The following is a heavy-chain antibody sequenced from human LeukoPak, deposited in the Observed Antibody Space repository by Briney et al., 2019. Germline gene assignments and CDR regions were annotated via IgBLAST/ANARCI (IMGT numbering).Heavy chain of an antibody. CDR3: ARIQRDRRRFSSDWCNY. Sequence: GGSLRLSCVVSGFTFSNYSMNWVRQAPGKGLEWLSSISGSSSHIYYADSVKGRFTISRDNAKKSLYLQMNNLRAEDTAVYYCARIQRDRRRFSSDWCNYWGQGTLVAVSS. CDR1: GFTFSNYS. D-gene: IGHD6-19*01. V-gene: IGHV3-21*01. J-gene: IGHJ4*02. CDR2: ISGSSSHI.